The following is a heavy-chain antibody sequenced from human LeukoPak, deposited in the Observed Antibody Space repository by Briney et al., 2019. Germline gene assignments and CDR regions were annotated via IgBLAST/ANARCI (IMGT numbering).Heavy chain of an antibody. CDR2: ISSGSSYI. CDR1: GFTFSSYS. CDR3: APIAAAGTPGY. J-gene: IGHJ4*02. D-gene: IGHD6-13*01. Sequence: GGYLILSCAGSGFTFSSYSMNWVRQAPGKGLEWVSSISSGSSYIYYADSVKGRLTISRDNAKNTLYLQMNSLRAEDTAVYYCAPIAAAGTPGYWGQGTLVTVSS. V-gene: IGHV3-21*01.